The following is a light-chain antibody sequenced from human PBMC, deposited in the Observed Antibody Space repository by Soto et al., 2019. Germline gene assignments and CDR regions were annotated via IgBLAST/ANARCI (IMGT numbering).Light chain of an antibody. CDR1: SSNIGINT. Sequence: QSFLTQPPSASGTPGQRVTISCSGSSSNIGINTVNWYQQVPGTAPKLLIYTDNQRPSGVPDRFSGSKSGTSASLAISGLQSEDAAAYYCAAWDDSLNGLYVFGPGPKVTVL. J-gene: IGLJ1*01. CDR2: TDN. V-gene: IGLV1-44*01. CDR3: AAWDDSLNGLYV.